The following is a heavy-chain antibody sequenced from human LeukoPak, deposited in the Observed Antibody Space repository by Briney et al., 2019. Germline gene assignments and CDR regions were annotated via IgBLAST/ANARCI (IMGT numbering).Heavy chain of an antibody. CDR2: YDPEKDET. D-gene: IGHD3-3*01. CDR1: GLSFIELS. V-gene: IGHV1-24*01. CDR3: TTNLISLFGVGY. Sequence: ASVKVSCKVSGLSFIELSFHWVRQAPGKGLEWMGGYDPEKDETVYAQKFQGRVTMTEDTSTDTVYMQLSSQRSEDTAIYYCTTNLISLFGVGYWGHGTLVTVSS. J-gene: IGHJ4*01.